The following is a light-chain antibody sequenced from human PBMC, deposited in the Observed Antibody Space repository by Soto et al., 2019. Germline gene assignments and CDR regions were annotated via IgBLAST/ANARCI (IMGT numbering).Light chain of an antibody. J-gene: IGKJ1*01. CDR2: AAS. CDR3: QQYNNWPPWT. Sequence: EIVLTHSPGTLSFSPLEIATLSFSSSQSVSSYYLAWYQQKPGQAPRLLIYAASSRATGIPDRFSGGGSGTDFTLTISRLEPEDFAVYYCQQYNNWPPWTFGQGTKVDIK. V-gene: IGKV3-20*01. CDR1: QSVSSYY.